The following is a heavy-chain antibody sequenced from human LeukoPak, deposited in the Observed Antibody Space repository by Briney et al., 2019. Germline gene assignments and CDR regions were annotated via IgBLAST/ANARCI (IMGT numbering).Heavy chain of an antibody. CDR3: ARDGIAAAGPYYFDY. V-gene: IGHV3-48*03. J-gene: IGHJ4*02. Sequence: PGGSLRLSCAASGFTYSSYEMNWLREAPGKGLEWVSYISSSGSTIFYGDSVKGRFTISRDNVKNSLYLQMNSLRAEDTAVYYCARDGIAAAGPYYFDYWGQGTLVTVSS. CDR1: GFTYSSYE. CDR2: ISSSGSTI. D-gene: IGHD6-13*01.